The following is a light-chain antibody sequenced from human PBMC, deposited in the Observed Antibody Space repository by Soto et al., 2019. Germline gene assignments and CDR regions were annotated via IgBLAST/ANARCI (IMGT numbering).Light chain of an antibody. V-gene: IGKV3D-15*01. CDR3: QQYKSWPIT. CDR1: QSVDTN. J-gene: IGKJ5*01. CDR2: GVS. Sequence: EIVMPQSPATLSLSPGDTATLSCRASQSVDTNLAWYVQKPGQAPRRLMYGVSTWGTGVTARFSGSGSGTEFTLTISSLQSEDFAIYYCQQYKSWPITFGQGTRLEIK.